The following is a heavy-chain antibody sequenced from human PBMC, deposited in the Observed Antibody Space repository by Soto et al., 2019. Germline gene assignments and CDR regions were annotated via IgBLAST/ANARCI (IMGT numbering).Heavy chain of an antibody. CDR3: AREYCSGGSCPTDAFDI. Sequence: GGSLRLSCAASGFTFSSYGMHWVRQAPGKGLEWVAVISYDGSNKYYADSVKGRFTISRDNSKNTLYLQMNSLRAEDTAVYYCAREYCSGGSCPTDAFDIWGQGTMVTVSS. V-gene: IGHV3-30*03. CDR1: GFTFSSYG. D-gene: IGHD2-15*01. CDR2: ISYDGSNK. J-gene: IGHJ3*02.